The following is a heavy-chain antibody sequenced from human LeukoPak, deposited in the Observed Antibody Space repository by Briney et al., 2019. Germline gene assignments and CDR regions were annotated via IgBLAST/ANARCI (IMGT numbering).Heavy chain of an antibody. J-gene: IGHJ4*02. CDR3: AREAQGTYKFLD. D-gene: IGHD1-1*01. CDR2: IKYNGDGA. CDR1: GDTFTGYF. Sequence: GASVKVSCKASGDTFTGYFVHWVRQAPGQGLEWMGCIKYNGDGANSAQKFQGRVTMTWDTSITTAYMELSSLRSDDTAAYYCAREAQGTYKFLDWGQGTLVTVSS. V-gene: IGHV1-2*02.